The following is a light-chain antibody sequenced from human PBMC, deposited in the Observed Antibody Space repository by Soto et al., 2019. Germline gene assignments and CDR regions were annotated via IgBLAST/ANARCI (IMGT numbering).Light chain of an antibody. V-gene: IGLV2-8*01. CDR3: SSYAGSNNPYV. Sequence: LTQPPSASGSPGQSVTISCTGTSSDVGGYNYVSWYQQHPGKAPKLMIYEVSKRPSGVPDRFSGSKSGNTASLTVSGLQAEDEADYYCSSYAGSNNPYVFGTGTKVPVL. J-gene: IGLJ1*01. CDR2: EVS. CDR1: SSDVGGYNY.